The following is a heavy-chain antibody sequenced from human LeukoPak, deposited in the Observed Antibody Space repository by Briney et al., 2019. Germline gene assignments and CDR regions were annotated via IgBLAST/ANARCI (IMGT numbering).Heavy chain of an antibody. J-gene: IGHJ4*02. D-gene: IGHD4-17*01. CDR1: GFTFRSYW. CDR2: IKQDGSEK. V-gene: IGHV3-7*04. CDR3: ARATTAFDY. Sequence: GGSLRLSCAASGFTFRSYWMSWGRQAPGKGLEWVANIKQDGSEKYYVDSVKGRFTVSRDNAKNSLYLQMNSLRAGDTAVYFCARATTAFDYWGQGSLVTVSS.